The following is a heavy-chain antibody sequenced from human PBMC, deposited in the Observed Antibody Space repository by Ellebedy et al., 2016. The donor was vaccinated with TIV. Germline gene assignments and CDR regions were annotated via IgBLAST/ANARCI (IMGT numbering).Heavy chain of an antibody. CDR1: GFTVSANF. J-gene: IGHJ5*01. V-gene: IGHV3-66*01. CDR2: IYTSGDT. Sequence: GESLKISCAASGFTVSANFMNWVRQPPGKGLGWVSIIYTSGDTYYADSVKGRFTLSRDNSKNTLYLQMNTLRTDDTAVYYCARGPNSDSWGQGTLVTVSS. CDR3: ARGPNSDS.